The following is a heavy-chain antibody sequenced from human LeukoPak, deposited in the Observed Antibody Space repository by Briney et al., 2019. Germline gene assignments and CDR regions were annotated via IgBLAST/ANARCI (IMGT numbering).Heavy chain of an antibody. J-gene: IGHJ4*02. CDR3: AKQGYSGSYSLISYFDY. CDR2: ISYDGSNK. V-gene: IGHV3-30*18. CDR1: GFTFSSYG. D-gene: IGHD1-26*01. Sequence: GRSLRLSCAASGFTFSSYGMHWVRQAPGKGLEWVAVISYDGSNKYYADSVKGRFTISGDNSKNTLYLQMNSLRAEDTAVYYCAKQGYSGSYSLISYFDYWGQGTLVTVSS.